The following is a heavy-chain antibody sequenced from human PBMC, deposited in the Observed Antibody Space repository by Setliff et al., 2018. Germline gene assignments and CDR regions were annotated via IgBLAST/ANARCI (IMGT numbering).Heavy chain of an antibody. D-gene: IGHD1-1*01. Sequence: GGSLRLSCAASGFIFRNYALHWVRQAPGKGLEWVAVISYDGINKYYADSVKGRFAISRDNSKNTLYLQMNSLRAEDTAVYYCTTKGVPGTGGQGTRVTVSS. V-gene: IGHV3-30*07. J-gene: IGHJ4*02. CDR2: ISYDGINK. CDR3: TTKGVPGT. CDR1: GFIFRNYA.